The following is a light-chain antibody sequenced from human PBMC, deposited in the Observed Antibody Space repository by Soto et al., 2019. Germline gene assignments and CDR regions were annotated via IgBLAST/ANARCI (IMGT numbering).Light chain of an antibody. CDR2: DAS. CDR3: QQRSNWPPIT. CDR1: QSVSNY. J-gene: IGKJ5*01. Sequence: IVFTQSPATLSLSPGVRATLSCGVSQSVSNYLAWYQQRPGQVPRLLIYDASNRATGIPARFNGSGSETDFTLTISTLEPEDFAIYYCQQRSNWPPITFGQGTRLEIK. V-gene: IGKV3-11*01.